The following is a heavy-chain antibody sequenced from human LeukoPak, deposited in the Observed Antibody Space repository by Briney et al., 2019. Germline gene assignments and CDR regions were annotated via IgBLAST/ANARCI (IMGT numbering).Heavy chain of an antibody. CDR3: ARGICGWYNAFDI. CDR2: IYDSGTT. CDR1: SGSISSHY. J-gene: IGHJ3*02. D-gene: IGHD6-19*01. Sequence: SSETLSLTCTVSSGSISSHYWSWIRQPPGKGLEWVAYIYDSGTTNSNPSLTSRVTISVDTSKNQFSLRLTSVTAADTAVYYCARGICGWYNAFDIWGQGTMVTVSS. V-gene: IGHV4-59*11.